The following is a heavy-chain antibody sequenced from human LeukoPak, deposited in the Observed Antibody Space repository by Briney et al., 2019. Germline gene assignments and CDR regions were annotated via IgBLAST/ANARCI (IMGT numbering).Heavy chain of an antibody. Sequence: GGSLRLSCAASGFTFSSYSMNWVRQAPGKGLEWVSYISSSSSTIYYADSVKGRFTVSRDNAKNSLYLQINSLRVDDTAVYYCARKGLGDYWGQGTLVTVSS. D-gene: IGHD3/OR15-3a*01. CDR2: ISSSSSTI. V-gene: IGHV3-48*04. CDR1: GFTFSSYS. J-gene: IGHJ4*02. CDR3: ARKGLGDY.